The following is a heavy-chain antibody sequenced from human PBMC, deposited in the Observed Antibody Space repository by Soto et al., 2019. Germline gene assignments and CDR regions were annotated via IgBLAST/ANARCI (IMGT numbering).Heavy chain of an antibody. D-gene: IGHD5-12*01. J-gene: IGHJ4*02. CDR3: AKALTGGYDVLDY. CDR2: ISGSGGST. V-gene: IGHV3-23*01. CDR1: GFTFSSYV. Sequence: EVQLLESGGGLVQPGGSLRLSCAASGFTFSSYVMSWVRQAPGKGLEWVSAISGSGGSTYYADSVKGRFTISRDNSKNTLYLQMNSLRAEDTAVYYCAKALTGGYDVLDYWGQGTLVTVSS.